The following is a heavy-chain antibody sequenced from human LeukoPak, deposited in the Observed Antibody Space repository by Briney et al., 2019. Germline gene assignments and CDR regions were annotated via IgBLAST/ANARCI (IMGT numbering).Heavy chain of an antibody. D-gene: IGHD6-6*01. V-gene: IGHV3-7*05. Sequence: GSLRLSCVASGFTFSSYWMSWVRQAPGKGLELVANIKQDGSEKYYVDSVKGRFTISRDNAKNSLYLEMNSLRAEDTAVYFCARDPRGISSSVSIDWGQGTLVTVSS. CDR2: IKQDGSEK. J-gene: IGHJ4*02. CDR1: GFTFSSYW. CDR3: ARDPRGISSSVSID.